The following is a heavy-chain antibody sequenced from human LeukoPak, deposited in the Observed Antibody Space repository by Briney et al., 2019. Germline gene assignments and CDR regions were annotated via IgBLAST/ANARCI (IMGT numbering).Heavy chain of an antibody. V-gene: IGHV3-53*01. CDR3: AKVGPSLVRGLIRGGARYYYNYMDV. Sequence: TGGSLRLSCAASGFTVSSNYMSWVRQAPGKGLEWVSVIYSGGSTYYADSVKGRFAISRDTSKNTLYLQMNSLRAEDTAVYYRAKVGPSLVRGLIRGGARYYYNYMDVWGKGTTVTISS. CDR2: IYSGGST. CDR1: GFTVSSNY. J-gene: IGHJ6*03. D-gene: IGHD3-10*01.